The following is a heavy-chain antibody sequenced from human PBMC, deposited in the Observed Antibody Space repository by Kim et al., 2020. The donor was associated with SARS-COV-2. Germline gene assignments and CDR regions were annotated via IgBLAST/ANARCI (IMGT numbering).Heavy chain of an antibody. Sequence: GGSLRLSCTASGFTFSNSGMAWVRQAPGKGKEWVSAIGVGGSTFYPDSVRGRFIISRDNSEHTLYLQMNSLRAEDTAIYYCAKERVGSGWGSYHEYWGQG. CDR1: GFTFSNSG. CDR2: IGVGGST. J-gene: IGHJ4*02. CDR3: AKERVGSGWGSYHEY. D-gene: IGHD6-25*01. V-gene: IGHV3-23*01.